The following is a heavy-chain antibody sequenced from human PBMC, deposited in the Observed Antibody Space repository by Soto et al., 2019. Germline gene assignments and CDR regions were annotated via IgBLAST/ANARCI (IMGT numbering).Heavy chain of an antibody. CDR3: AFNSGWNVFDY. J-gene: IGHJ4*02. D-gene: IGHD5-12*01. Sequence: SETLPLTCTVSCGSISSYYWSWIRQPPGKGLEWIGYIYYSGSTNYNPSLKSRVTISVDTSKNQFSLKLSSVTAADTAVYYCAFNSGWNVFDYWGQGTLVTVS. V-gene: IGHV4-59*01. CDR2: IYYSGST. CDR1: CGSISSYY.